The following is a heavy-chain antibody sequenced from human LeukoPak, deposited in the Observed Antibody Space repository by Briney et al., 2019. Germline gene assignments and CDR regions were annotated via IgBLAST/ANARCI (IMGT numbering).Heavy chain of an antibody. CDR2: ISSSGSTI. D-gene: IGHD3-22*01. CDR3: ARDGYYDSSGPCGG. J-gene: IGHJ4*02. CDR1: GFTFDDYG. Sequence: GGSLRLSCAASGFTFDDYGMSWVRQAPGKGLEWVSYISSSGSTIYYADSVKGRFTISRDNAKNSLYLQMNSLRAEDTAVYYCARDGYYDSSGPCGGWGQGTLVTVSS. V-gene: IGHV3-11*01.